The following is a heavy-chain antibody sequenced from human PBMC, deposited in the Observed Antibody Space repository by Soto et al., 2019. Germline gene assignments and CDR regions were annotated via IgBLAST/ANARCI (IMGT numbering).Heavy chain of an antibody. D-gene: IGHD6-6*01. Sequence: PSETLSLTCTVSGGSISSGGYYWSWIRQHPGKGLEWIGYIYYSGSTYYNPSLKSRVTISVDTSKNQFSLKLSSVTAADTAVYYCARDTVTAARAYNWFDPWGQGTLVTVYS. CDR3: ARDTVTAARAYNWFDP. V-gene: IGHV4-31*02. CDR2: IYYSGST. J-gene: IGHJ5*02. CDR1: GGSISSGGYY.